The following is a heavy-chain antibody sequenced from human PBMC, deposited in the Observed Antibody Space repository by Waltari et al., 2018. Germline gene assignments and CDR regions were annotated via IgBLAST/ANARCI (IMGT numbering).Heavy chain of an antibody. CDR3: VRNRGWQQFDF. Sequence: DVQLVESGGGLVQPGGSLRISCAVDGFPLSNSWMGWVRQAPGTGREWLAGIKEVVGRKDYVDSVKGRFTISTDNAKSTLYLQMNSLRAEDSAVFYCVRNRGWQQFDFWGQGTLVTVSS. CDR2: IKEVVGRK. CDR1: GFPLSNSW. V-gene: IGHV3-7*01. D-gene: IGHD2-15*01. J-gene: IGHJ4*02.